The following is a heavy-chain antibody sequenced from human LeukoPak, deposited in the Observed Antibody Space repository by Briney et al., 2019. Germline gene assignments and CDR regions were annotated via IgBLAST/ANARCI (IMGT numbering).Heavy chain of an antibody. J-gene: IGHJ4*02. Sequence: GGSLRLSCTASGFSFSGHWMHWARQLPGKGLVWVSRISPTGSTTSYADSVKGRFTVSRGNAKNTLYLQVNNLRAEDTAVYYCARGRGADYGGNSGYFDYWGQGTLVTVSS. V-gene: IGHV3-74*01. D-gene: IGHD4-17*01. CDR1: GFSFSGHW. CDR3: ARGRGADYGGNSGYFDY. CDR2: ISPTGSTT.